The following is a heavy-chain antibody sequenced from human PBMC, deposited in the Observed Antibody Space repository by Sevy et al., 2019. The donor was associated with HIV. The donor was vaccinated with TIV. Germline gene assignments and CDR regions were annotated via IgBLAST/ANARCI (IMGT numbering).Heavy chain of an antibody. V-gene: IGHV3-15*01. J-gene: IGHJ4*02. CDR1: GFTFSNAW. CDR2: IRSKAGGGTT. CDR3: TTDHRRDGIVVVPFGY. Sequence: GGSLRLSCAVSGFTFSNAWMSWVRQSPGKGLEWVGRIRSKAGGGTTDYAAIVKGKFTISRDDSRDILYLQLNSLETVYTAIYYCTTDHRRDGIVVVPFGYWGQGTLVSVSS. D-gene: IGHD2-15*01.